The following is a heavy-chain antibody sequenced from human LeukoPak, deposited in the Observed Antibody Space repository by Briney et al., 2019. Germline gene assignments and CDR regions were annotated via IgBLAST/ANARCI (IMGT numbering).Heavy chain of an antibody. CDR3: AKRGVVIRVFLVGFHKEAYYFDS. J-gene: IGHJ4*02. V-gene: IGHV3-49*04. CDR1: GFTFGDYA. Sequence: GGSLRLSCTASGFTFGDYAMSWVRQAPGKGLEWVGFIRSKAYGGTTEYAASVKGRFTISRDDSKSIAYLQMNSLKTEDTAVYFCAKRGVVIRVFLVGFHKEAYYFDSWGQGALVTVSS. CDR2: IRSKAYGGTT. D-gene: IGHD3-10*01.